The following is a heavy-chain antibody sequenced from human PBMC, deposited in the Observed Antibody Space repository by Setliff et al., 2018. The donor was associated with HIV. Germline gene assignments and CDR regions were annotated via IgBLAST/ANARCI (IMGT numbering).Heavy chain of an antibody. CDR1: GYTFTGYY. D-gene: IGHD5-12*01. V-gene: IGHV5-51*01. J-gene: IGHJ4*02. Sequence: KVSCKASGYTFTGYYMHWVRQAPGQGLEWMGTIFPDDSDTMYSPSLQGQVTISADKSINTAYLQWSSLKASDTAMYYCARHGVDGLYSGYDWAYYFDYWGQGTQVTVSS. CDR2: IFPDDSDT. CDR3: ARHGVDGLYSGYDWAYYFDY.